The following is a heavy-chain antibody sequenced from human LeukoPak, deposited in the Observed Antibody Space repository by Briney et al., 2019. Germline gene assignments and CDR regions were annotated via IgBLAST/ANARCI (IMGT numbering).Heavy chain of an antibody. CDR3: AKDRDSSSWYYFHY. Sequence: PGGSLRLSCAASGFTFSSYAMRWVSQAPGKGMEWVSAISGSGGSTYYAESVKGRFNISRDNSKNTLYVQMNSLRAEDTAVYYCAKDRDSSSWYYFHYLGQGTLPTVPS. CDR2: ISGSGGST. D-gene: IGHD6-13*01. CDR1: GFTFSSYA. V-gene: IGHV3-23*01. J-gene: IGHJ4*02.